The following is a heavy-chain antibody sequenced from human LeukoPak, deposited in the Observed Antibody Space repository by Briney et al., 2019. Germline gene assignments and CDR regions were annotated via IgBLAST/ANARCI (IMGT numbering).Heavy chain of an antibody. CDR3: ARDNYDSSGFT. D-gene: IGHD3-22*01. Sequence: QSGGSLRLSCAASGFTVSNTYMGWVRQAPGKGLEWVSIIYSGGGTRYADSVKGRFTISGDNSRNTLYLQMNSLRAEDTALYYCARDNYDSSGFTWGQGTLVTVSS. CDR1: GFTVSNTY. CDR2: IYSGGGT. J-gene: IGHJ4*02. V-gene: IGHV3-53*01.